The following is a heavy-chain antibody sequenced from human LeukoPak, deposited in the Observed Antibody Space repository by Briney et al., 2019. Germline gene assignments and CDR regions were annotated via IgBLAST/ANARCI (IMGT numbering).Heavy chain of an antibody. Sequence: ASVKVSCKVSGYTLTELSMYWVRQAPGKGLEWMGGTIPIFGTANYAQKFQGRVTITADKSTSTAYMELSSLRSEDTAVYYCARTVVVITTGWFDPWGQGTLVTVSS. J-gene: IGHJ5*02. CDR3: ARTVVVITTGWFDP. D-gene: IGHD3-22*01. V-gene: IGHV1-69*06. CDR1: GYTLTELS. CDR2: TIPIFGTA.